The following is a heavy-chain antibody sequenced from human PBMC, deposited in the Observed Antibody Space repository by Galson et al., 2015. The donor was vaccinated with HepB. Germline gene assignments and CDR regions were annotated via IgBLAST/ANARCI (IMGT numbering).Heavy chain of an antibody. V-gene: IGHV1-69*04. D-gene: IGHD3-10*01. CDR3: AREELGRVRGPFDY. CDR2: IIPILGIA. Sequence: SVKVSCKPSGGTFSSYTISWVRQAPGQGLEWMGRIIPILGIANYAQKFQGRVTITADKSTSTAYMELSSLRSEDTAVYYCAREELGRVRGPFDYWGQGTLVTVSS. CDR1: GGTFSSYT. J-gene: IGHJ4*02.